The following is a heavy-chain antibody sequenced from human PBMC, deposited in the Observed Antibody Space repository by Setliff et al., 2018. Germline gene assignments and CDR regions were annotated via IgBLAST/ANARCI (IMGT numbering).Heavy chain of an antibody. CDR2: IYHSGSS. CDR3: ARDNTIVGATDY. D-gene: IGHD1-26*01. J-gene: IGHJ4*02. CDR1: GGSISSMSYY. V-gene: IGHV4-39*07. Sequence: SETLSLTCTVSGGSISSMSYYWGWIRQPPGKGLDWIGSIYHSGSSYYNSSLRSRVTLSVDTSKNQFSLRLRSVTAADTAVYYCARDNTIVGATDYWGQGTLVTVS.